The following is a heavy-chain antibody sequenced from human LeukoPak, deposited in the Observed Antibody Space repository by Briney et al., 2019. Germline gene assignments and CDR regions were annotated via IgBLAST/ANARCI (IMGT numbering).Heavy chain of an antibody. Sequence: PGGSLRLSCAASGFTFSSYSMSWVRQAPGKGLEWVGFIRSKAYGGTTEYAASVKGRFTISRDDSKSIAYLQMNSLKTEDTAVYYCTSSGTSHWYSSSWYEGYYYYYMDVWGKGTTVTISS. V-gene: IGHV3-49*04. CDR1: GFTFSSYS. D-gene: IGHD6-13*01. CDR3: TSSGTSHWYSSSWYEGYYYYYMDV. J-gene: IGHJ6*03. CDR2: IRSKAYGGTT.